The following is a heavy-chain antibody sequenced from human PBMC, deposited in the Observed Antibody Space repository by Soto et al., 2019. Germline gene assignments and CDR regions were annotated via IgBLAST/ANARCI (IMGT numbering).Heavy chain of an antibody. V-gene: IGHV1-69*01. Sequence: QVQLVQSGAEVKKPGSSVKVSCKASGGTFSSYAISWVRQAPGQGLEWMGGIIPISGTANYAQKSQGRVTITADESTSTAYMELSSLRSEDTAVYYCARSQGSSTSLEIYYYYYHGMDVWGQGTTVTVSS. CDR3: ARSQGSSTSLEIYYYYYHGMDV. CDR1: GGTFSSYA. CDR2: IIPISGTA. D-gene: IGHD2-2*01. J-gene: IGHJ6*02.